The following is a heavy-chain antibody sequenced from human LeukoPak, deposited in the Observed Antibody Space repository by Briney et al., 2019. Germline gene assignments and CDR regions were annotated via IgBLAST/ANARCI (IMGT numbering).Heavy chain of an antibody. J-gene: IGHJ4*02. CDR2: IRANSNMR. V-gene: IGHV3-23*01. D-gene: IGHD2-15*01. CDR3: AKDQEDRGYPSSFDF. Sequence: VYTGGSLRLSCAASGFSFSDFTMNWVRQAPGKGLEWVSGIRANSNMRFYLESVRGRFTISRDNSKNTLFLQMDSLRVDDTAVYFCAKDQEDRGYPSSFDFWGQGTLVTVSS. CDR1: GFSFSDFT.